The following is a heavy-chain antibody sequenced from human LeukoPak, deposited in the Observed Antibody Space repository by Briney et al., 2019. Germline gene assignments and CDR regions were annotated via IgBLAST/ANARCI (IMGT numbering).Heavy chain of an antibody. V-gene: IGHV4-4*07. Sequence: KTSETLSLTCFVTGGSISYYYWSWIRQPAGKGLGWIGRLYTSGSTDYNPSLKSRVTMSVDTSKNQFSLKLRSVTAADTAVYYCARGTVTTLFDYWGQGTLVTVSS. D-gene: IGHD4-17*01. CDR3: ARGTVTTLFDY. J-gene: IGHJ4*02. CDR2: LYTSGST. CDR1: GGSISYYY.